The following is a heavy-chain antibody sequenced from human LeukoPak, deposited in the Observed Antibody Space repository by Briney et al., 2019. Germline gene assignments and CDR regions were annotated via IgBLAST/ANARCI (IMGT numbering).Heavy chain of an antibody. Sequence: SQTLSLTCTVSGGSISSGDYYWSWIRQPPGKGLEWIGYIYYSGSTYYNPSLKSRVTISVDTSKNQFFLKLSSVTAADTAVYYCARVSSRAVAGFGAKDYWGQGTLVTVSS. CDR3: ARVSSRAVAGFGAKDY. J-gene: IGHJ4*02. D-gene: IGHD6-19*01. CDR2: IYYSGST. V-gene: IGHV4-30-4*01. CDR1: GGSISSGDYY.